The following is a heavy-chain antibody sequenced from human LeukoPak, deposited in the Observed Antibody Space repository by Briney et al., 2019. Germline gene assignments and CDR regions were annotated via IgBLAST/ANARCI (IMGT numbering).Heavy chain of an antibody. CDR1: GGSVSSGSYY. Sequence: SETLSLTCTVSGGSVSSGSYYWSWIRQPPGKGLEWIGYIYYSGSTNYNPSLKSRVTISVDTSKNQFSLKLSSVTAADTVVYYCARVTRELLNFDYWGQGTLVTVSS. CDR3: ARVTRELLNFDY. V-gene: IGHV4-61*01. D-gene: IGHD1-26*01. CDR2: IYYSGST. J-gene: IGHJ4*02.